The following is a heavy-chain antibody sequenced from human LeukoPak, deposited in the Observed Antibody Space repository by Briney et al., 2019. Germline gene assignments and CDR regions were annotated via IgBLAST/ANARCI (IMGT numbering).Heavy chain of an antibody. J-gene: IGHJ4*02. Sequence: SGTLSLTCTVSGGSISSSSYYWGWIRQPPGKGLEWIGCIYYSRSTHCNPSLKSRVTISVDTSKNQFSLKLSSVTAADTAVYYCARLEAYWGEGTLVTV. CDR2: IYYSRST. D-gene: IGHD3-3*01. CDR3: ARLEAY. V-gene: IGHV4-39*01. CDR1: GGSISSSSYY.